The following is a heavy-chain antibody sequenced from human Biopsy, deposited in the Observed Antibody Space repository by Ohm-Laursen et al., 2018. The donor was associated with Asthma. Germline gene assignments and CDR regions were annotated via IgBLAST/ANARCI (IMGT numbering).Heavy chain of an antibody. CDR2: ISVYNGNT. J-gene: IGHJ6*02. CDR3: ARAVDYSHYYGIDV. Sequence: ASVKVSCKTSGCTFNSAGITWVRQAPGQGLEWMGWISVYNGNTKVAQKLQDRVTMITDTSTSTAYMELRSLRSDDTAVYFCARAVDYSHYYGIDVWDQGTTVTVS. V-gene: IGHV1-18*01. CDR1: GCTFNSAG. D-gene: IGHD3-10*01.